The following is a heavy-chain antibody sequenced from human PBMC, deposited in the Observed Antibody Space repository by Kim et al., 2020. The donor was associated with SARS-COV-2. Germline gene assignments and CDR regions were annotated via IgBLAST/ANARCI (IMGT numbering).Heavy chain of an antibody. D-gene: IGHD2-15*01. J-gene: IGHJ4*02. V-gene: IGHV4-31*03. CDR3: AREDSSHFDY. CDR1: GGSISSGGYY. CDR2: IYYSGST. Sequence: SETLSLTCTVSGGSISSGGYYWSWIRQHPGKGLEWIGYIYYSGSTYYNPSLKSRVTISVDTSKNQFSLKLSSVTAADTAVYYCAREDSSHFDYWGQGTLVTVSS.